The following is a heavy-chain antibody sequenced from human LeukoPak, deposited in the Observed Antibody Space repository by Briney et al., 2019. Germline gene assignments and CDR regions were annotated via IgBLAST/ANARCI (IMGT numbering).Heavy chain of an antibody. CDR2: ISGDGGGT. V-gene: IGHV3-43*02. Sequence: GGSLRLSCEASGFSFDDYVMHWVRQAPGKGLEWVSLISGDGGGTYYGDSVKGRFTVSRDSSKNSLYLQMNSLRTEDTALYYCVKDSLCDADTCYRHFDYWGQGTLVTVSS. J-gene: IGHJ4*02. CDR3: VKDSLCDADTCYRHFDY. CDR1: GFSFDDYV. D-gene: IGHD2-15*01.